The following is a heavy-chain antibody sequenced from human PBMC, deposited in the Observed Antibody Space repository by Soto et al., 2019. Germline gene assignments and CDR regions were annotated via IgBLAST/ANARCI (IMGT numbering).Heavy chain of an antibody. CDR3: ARRWGGTFDY. D-gene: IGHD2-21*01. Sequence: ETLSLTCTVSGSSISSYYWSWIRQPPGKGLEWIGYIYYSGSTNYNPSLKSRVTISVDTSKNQFSLKLSSVTAADTAVYYCARRWGGTFDYWGQGTLVTVSS. V-gene: IGHV4-59*01. J-gene: IGHJ4*02. CDR2: IYYSGST. CDR1: GSSISSYY.